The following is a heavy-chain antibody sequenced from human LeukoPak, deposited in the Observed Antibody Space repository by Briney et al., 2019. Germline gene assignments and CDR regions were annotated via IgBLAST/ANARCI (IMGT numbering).Heavy chain of an antibody. CDR3: ARGGFCGGGSCYKPRALIYYYGMDV. D-gene: IGHD2-15*01. J-gene: IGHJ6*02. CDR1: GYTFTGYY. CDR2: INPNSGGT. Sequence: GASVKVSCKASGYTFTGYYMHWVRQAPGQGLEWMGWINPNSGGTNYAQKFQGRVTMTRDTSISTAYMELSRLRSDDTAVYYCARGGFCGGGSCYKPRALIYYYGMDVWGQGTTVTVSS. V-gene: IGHV1-2*02.